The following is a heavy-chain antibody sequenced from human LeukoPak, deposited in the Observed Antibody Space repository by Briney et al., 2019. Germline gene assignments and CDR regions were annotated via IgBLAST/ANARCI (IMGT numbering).Heavy chain of an antibody. V-gene: IGHV1-2*04. CDR1: GYTFTDYY. CDR3: ARPNYYGSLGIAFDI. J-gene: IGHJ3*02. Sequence: ASVKVSCKASGYTFTDYYIFWVRQAPGQGLEWMGWINPNSGGTNYARKFQGWVTMTRDTSISTVYMELSRLRSDDTAVYYCARPNYYGSLGIAFDIWGQGTMVTVSS. CDR2: INPNSGGT. D-gene: IGHD3-10*01.